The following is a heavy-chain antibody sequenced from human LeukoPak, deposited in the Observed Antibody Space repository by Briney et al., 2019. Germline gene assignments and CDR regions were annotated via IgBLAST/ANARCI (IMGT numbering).Heavy chain of an antibody. CDR3: ARDLDRGGDCIDAFDI. CDR2: IYTSGST. D-gene: IGHD2-21*02. V-gene: IGHV4-61*02. J-gene: IGHJ3*02. Sequence: PSQTLSLTCTVSGGSLSSGSYYWSWLRHPAGKGLEWIGRIYTSGSTNYNPSLKSRVTISEDTSKNQFSLKLSSVTAADTAVYYCARDLDRGGDCIDAFDIWGQGTMVTVSS. CDR1: GGSLSSGSYY.